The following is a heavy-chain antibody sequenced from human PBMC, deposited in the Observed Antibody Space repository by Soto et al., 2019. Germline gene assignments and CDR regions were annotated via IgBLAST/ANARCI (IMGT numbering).Heavy chain of an antibody. V-gene: IGHV1-69*01. CDR1: GGTFSSYA. CDR2: IIPIFGTA. Sequence: QVQLVQSGAEVKKPGSSVKVSCKASGGTFSSYAISWVRQAPGQGLEWMGGIIPIFGTAHYAQKFQGRVTITADESTSTAYMELSSLRAEDTAVYYCARADYYGSGSYYNVIFDYWGQGTLVTVSS. CDR3: ARADYYGSGSYYNVIFDY. D-gene: IGHD3-10*01. J-gene: IGHJ4*02.